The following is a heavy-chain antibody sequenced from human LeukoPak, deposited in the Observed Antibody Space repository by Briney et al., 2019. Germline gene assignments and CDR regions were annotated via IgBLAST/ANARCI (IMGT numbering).Heavy chain of an antibody. V-gene: IGHV4-38-2*01. CDR3: ARRPSYSNYVGYYYYYMDV. CDR1: GYSISSGYY. J-gene: IGHJ6*03. D-gene: IGHD4-11*01. Sequence: SETLSLTCAVSGYSISSGYYWGWIRQPAGKGLEWIGSIYHSGSTYYNPSLKSRVTISVDTSKNQFSLKLSSVTAADTAVYYCARRPSYSNYVGYYYYYMDVWGKGTTVTVSS. CDR2: IYHSGST.